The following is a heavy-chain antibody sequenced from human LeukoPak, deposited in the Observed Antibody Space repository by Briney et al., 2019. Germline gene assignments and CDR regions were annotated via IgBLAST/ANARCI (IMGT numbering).Heavy chain of an antibody. Sequence: ASVKVSCKASGYTFTDYYMHWVRQAPGQGLEWMGWINPNSGGTNYAQKFQSRVTMTRDTSISIAYMELSRLRSDDTAVYYCARGYGLNWFDPWGQGTLVTVSS. CDR3: ARGYGLNWFDP. D-gene: IGHD3-10*01. CDR1: GYTFTDYY. J-gene: IGHJ5*02. V-gene: IGHV1-2*02. CDR2: INPNSGGT.